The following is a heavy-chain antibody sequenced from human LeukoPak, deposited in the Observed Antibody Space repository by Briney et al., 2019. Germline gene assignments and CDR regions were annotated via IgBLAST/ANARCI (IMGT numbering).Heavy chain of an antibody. CDR2: IYYSGST. J-gene: IGHJ4*02. Sequence: SETLSVTCTVSGGSISSSSYYWGWIRQPPGKGLEWIGSIYYSGSTYYNPSLKSRVTISVDTSKNQFSLKLSSVTAADTAVYYCAVTIAAPTLYFDYWGQGTLVTVSS. D-gene: IGHD6-6*01. CDR3: AVTIAAPTLYFDY. V-gene: IGHV4-39*01. CDR1: GGSISSSSYY.